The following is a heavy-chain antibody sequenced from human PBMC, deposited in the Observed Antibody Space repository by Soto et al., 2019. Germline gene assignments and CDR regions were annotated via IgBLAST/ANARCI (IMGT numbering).Heavy chain of an antibody. CDR1: GFTFSTYW. CDR3: ARDGGTYFDY. Sequence: GGSLRLSCAASGFTFSTYWMHWVRQAPGKGLVWVSRLDNDGTNTRYADSVKGRFTVSRDNGKNTVYLQMDSLRAEDTAVYYCARDGGTYFDYWGQGTLVTVS. D-gene: IGHD3-16*01. V-gene: IGHV3-74*01. CDR2: LDNDGTNT. J-gene: IGHJ4*02.